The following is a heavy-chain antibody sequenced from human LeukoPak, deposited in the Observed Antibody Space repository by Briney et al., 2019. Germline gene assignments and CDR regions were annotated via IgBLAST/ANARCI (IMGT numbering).Heavy chain of an antibody. D-gene: IGHD1-26*01. CDR2: ISAYNGNT. CDR1: GYTFTSYG. Sequence: ASVKVSCKASGYTFTSYGISWVRQAPGQGLEWMGWISAYNGNTNYAQKFQGRVTITTDESTSTAYMELSSLRSEDTAVYYCAATYSGSYKDGFDYWGQGTLVTVSS. J-gene: IGHJ4*02. V-gene: IGHV1-18*01. CDR3: AATYSGSYKDGFDY.